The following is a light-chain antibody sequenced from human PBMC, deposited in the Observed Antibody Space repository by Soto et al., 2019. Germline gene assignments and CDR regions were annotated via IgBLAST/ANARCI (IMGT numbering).Light chain of an antibody. CDR3: QQYDNSPPTWT. CDR2: GAS. J-gene: IGKJ1*01. V-gene: IGKV3-20*01. Sequence: EIVLTQSPGTLSLSPGERATLSCRTSQSVRTSYIAWYQQKPGQAPRLLIYGASIRATGIPDRFSGSGSGTDFTLTINRLEPEDFAVYYCQQYDNSPPTWTFGRGSKVDIK. CDR1: QSVRTSY.